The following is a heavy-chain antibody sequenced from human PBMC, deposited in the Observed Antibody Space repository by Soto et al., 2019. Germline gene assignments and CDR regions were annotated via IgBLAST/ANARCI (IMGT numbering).Heavy chain of an antibody. CDR3: ARHQESVGPPGPLDY. V-gene: IGHV4-39*01. CDR2: IYYSGRT. J-gene: IGHJ4*02. Sequence: QLQLQESGPGLVKPSETLSLTCTVSGGSISSSSYYWGWIRHHPGKGMEWIGSIYYSGRTYYHPSLKIRVTISVDTSKTQFSLKLSSVNAAETAVYYCARHQESVGPPGPLDYLVQGTMVTFSS. CDR1: GGSISSSSYY.